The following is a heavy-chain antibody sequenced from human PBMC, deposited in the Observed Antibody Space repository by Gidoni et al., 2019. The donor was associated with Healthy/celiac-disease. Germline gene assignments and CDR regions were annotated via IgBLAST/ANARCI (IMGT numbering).Heavy chain of an antibody. CDR3: ARYSDYADAFDI. J-gene: IGHJ3*02. V-gene: IGHV3-48*03. Sequence: EVQLVESGGGLVQPGGSLRLSCAASGFTFSSYEMNWVRQAPGKGLEWVSYISSSGSTIYYADSVKGRFTISRDNAKNSLYLQMNSLRAEDTAVYYCARYSDYADAFDIWGQGTMVTVSS. CDR2: ISSSGSTI. CDR1: GFTFSSYE. D-gene: IGHD4-17*01.